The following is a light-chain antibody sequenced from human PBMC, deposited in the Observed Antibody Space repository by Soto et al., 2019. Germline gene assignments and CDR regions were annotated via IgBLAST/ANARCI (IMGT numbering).Light chain of an antibody. J-gene: IGKJ3*01. Sequence: DIQMTQSPSSLSASVGDRVTITCQASQDISNYLNWYQQKPGKAPELLIYDASNLETGVPSRFSGSGSGTDFTFTISSLQPEDIATYYCRQYDNLLTFGPGTKVDIK. CDR3: RQYDNLLT. CDR2: DAS. CDR1: QDISNY. V-gene: IGKV1-33*01.